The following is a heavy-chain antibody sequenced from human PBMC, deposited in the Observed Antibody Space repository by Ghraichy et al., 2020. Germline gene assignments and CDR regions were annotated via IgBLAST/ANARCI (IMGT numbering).Heavy chain of an antibody. CDR3: ARGAPDSWGRGALDI. Sequence: GGSLRLSCTVSGFSVSNNYINWVRQAPGKGLEWVSVIYSGGTTDAADSVKGRFTISRDNSKNTVFLQMNSLKVDDTAMYYCARGAPDSWGRGALDIWGQGTVVTVSS. CDR2: IYSGGTT. J-gene: IGHJ3*02. D-gene: IGHD7-27*01. CDR1: GFSVSNNY. V-gene: IGHV3-53*01.